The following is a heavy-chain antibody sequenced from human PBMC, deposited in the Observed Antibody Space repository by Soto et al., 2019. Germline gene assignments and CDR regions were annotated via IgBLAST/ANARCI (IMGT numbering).Heavy chain of an antibody. CDR2: IYPGDSDT. Sequence: GESMKLSCKGAGYSFTSYWIGWVRQMPGKGLEWMGIIYPGDSDTRYSPSFQGQVTISADKSISTAYLQWSSLKASDTAMYYCARWDSGSYYYAFDLWGQGTMVTVSS. V-gene: IGHV5-51*01. D-gene: IGHD1-26*01. CDR1: GYSFTSYW. CDR3: ARWDSGSYYYAFDL. J-gene: IGHJ3*01.